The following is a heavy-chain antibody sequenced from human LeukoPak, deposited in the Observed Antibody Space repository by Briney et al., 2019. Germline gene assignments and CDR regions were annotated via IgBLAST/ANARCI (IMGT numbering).Heavy chain of an antibody. CDR1: GGSFSGYY. CDR3: ARGSCCSGGSCYQVDY. Sequence: KPSETLSLPCAVYGGSFSGYYWSWIRQPPGKGLEWIGEINHSGSTNYNPSLKSRVTISVDTSKNQFSLKLSSVTAADTAVYYCARGSCCSGGSCYQVDYWGQGTLVTVSS. D-gene: IGHD2-15*01. V-gene: IGHV4-34*01. J-gene: IGHJ4*02. CDR2: INHSGST.